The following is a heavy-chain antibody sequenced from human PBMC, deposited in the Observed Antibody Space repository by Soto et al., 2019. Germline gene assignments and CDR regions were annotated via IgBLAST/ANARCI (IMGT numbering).Heavy chain of an antibody. CDR3: ARGYYDSSGYYYRDAYDI. CDR2: IYYSGST. CDR1: GGSISSYY. Sequence: SETLSLTCIVSGGSISSYYWSWIRQPPGKGLEWIGYIYYSGSTNYNPSLKSRVTISVDTSKNQFSLKLSSVTAADTAVYYCARGYYDSSGYYYRDAYDIWGQGTMVTVSS. D-gene: IGHD3-22*01. V-gene: IGHV4-59*01. J-gene: IGHJ3*02.